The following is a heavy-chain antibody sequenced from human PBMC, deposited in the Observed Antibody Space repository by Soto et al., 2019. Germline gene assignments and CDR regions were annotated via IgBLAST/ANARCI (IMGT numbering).Heavy chain of an antibody. Sequence: QVQLQQWGAGLLKPSETLSLTCAVYGGSFSNYFWTWIRQPPGKGLEWIGEISHRGSTNYNPSLKSRVTISVDTSKNHFSLKVKSVTAADTAVYYCARRRGGALRDNYFDPWGQGTLVAVSS. CDR3: ARRRGGALRDNYFDP. D-gene: IGHD3-3*02. CDR1: GGSFSNYF. V-gene: IGHV4-34*01. J-gene: IGHJ5*02. CDR2: ISHRGST.